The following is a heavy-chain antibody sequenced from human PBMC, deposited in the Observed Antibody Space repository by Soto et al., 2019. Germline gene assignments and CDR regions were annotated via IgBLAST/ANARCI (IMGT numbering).Heavy chain of an antibody. CDR1: GGSFSGYY. CDR3: ASRRPHFDFDY. V-gene: IGHV4-34*01. Sequence: QVQLQQWGAGLLKPSETLSLTCAVYGGSFSGYYWSWIRQPPGKGLEWIGEINDTGSTNYNPSLKHRVTISVDTSKHQFALKLSSVTAAATAVYYCASRRPHFDFDYWGQGTLVTVSS. CDR2: INDTGST. J-gene: IGHJ4*02.